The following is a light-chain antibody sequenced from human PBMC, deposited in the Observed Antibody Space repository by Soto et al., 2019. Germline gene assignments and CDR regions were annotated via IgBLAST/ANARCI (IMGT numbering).Light chain of an antibody. CDR1: RRISTW. Sequence: DIQMTQSPSTVSASVGDRVTITCRASRRISTWLAWYQQRPGKAPKLLIYGASTLESGVPSRFSGSGSGTEFTLTISSLQAEDFATYYCQQYNTYWTFGQGTKV. V-gene: IGKV1-5*01. J-gene: IGKJ1*01. CDR2: GAS. CDR3: QQYNTYWT.